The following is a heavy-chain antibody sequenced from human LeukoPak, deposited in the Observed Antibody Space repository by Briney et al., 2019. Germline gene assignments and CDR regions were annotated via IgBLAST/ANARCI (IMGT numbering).Heavy chain of an antibody. Sequence: GGSLRLSCAASGFTFSSYEMNWVRQAPGEGLEWVSYISSSGSTIYYADSVKGRFTISRDNAKNSLYLQMNSLRAEDTAVYYCAKLGITMLGGVGGKGPTVTISS. CDR3: AKLGITMLGGV. V-gene: IGHV3-48*03. CDR2: ISSSGSTI. CDR1: GFTFSSYE. D-gene: IGHD3-10*02. J-gene: IGHJ6*04.